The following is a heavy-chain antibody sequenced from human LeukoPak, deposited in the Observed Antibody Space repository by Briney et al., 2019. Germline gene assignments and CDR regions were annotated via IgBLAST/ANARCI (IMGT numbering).Heavy chain of an antibody. D-gene: IGHD5-12*01. J-gene: IGHJ4*02. CDR1: GFTFSSYG. CDR2: IKHDGSEK. Sequence: GGSLRLSCAASGFTFSSYGMHWVRQAPGEGLEGVANIKHDGSEKYYADFVKGRFTISRDNAKNSLYLQMDSLRAEDTAVYYCARDAGHSGYDLLDYWGQGTLVTVSS. CDR3: ARDAGHSGYDLLDY. V-gene: IGHV3-7*01.